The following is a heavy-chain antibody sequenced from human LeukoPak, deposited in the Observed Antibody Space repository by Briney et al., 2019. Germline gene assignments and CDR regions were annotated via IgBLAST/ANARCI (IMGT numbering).Heavy chain of an antibody. Sequence: GGSLRLSCAASGFAVSTNYLSWVRQAPGKGLEWVSVIYSDGSTYYTDSVKGRFTISRDNSKNTLYLQMNSLRPEDTAVYYCARDQRSESYYPWGWFDPWGQGTLVTASS. CDR1: GFAVSTNY. CDR3: ARDQRSESYYPWGWFDP. D-gene: IGHD1-26*01. V-gene: IGHV3-66*02. J-gene: IGHJ5*02. CDR2: IYSDGST.